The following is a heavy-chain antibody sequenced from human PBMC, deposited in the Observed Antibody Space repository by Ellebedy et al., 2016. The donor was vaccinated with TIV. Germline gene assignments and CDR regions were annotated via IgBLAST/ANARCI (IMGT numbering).Heavy chain of an antibody. D-gene: IGHD4-23*01. V-gene: IGHV3-11*01. CDR3: ARDPVGVGPAFDI. CDR1: GFTISDSY. J-gene: IGHJ3*02. Sequence: PGGSLRLSCAVSGFTISDSYMSWVRQAPGKGLEWVSYISAGGTVIYYADSVKGRFTISRDNTKNLLYLQMSSLRAEDTAVYYCARDPVGVGPAFDIWGQGTMVTVSS. CDR2: ISAGGTVI.